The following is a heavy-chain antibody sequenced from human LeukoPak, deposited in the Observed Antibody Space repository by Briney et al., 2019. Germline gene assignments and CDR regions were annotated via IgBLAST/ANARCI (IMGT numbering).Heavy chain of an antibody. J-gene: IGHJ4*02. Sequence: SVKVSCKASGGTFSSYAISWVRQAPGQGLEWMGGIIPIFGTANYAQKFQGRVTITADESTSTAYMELSSLRSEDTTVYYCARAPLLAAAGTRGFDYWGQGTLVTVSS. CDR2: IIPIFGTA. CDR3: ARAPLLAAAGTRGFDY. V-gene: IGHV1-69*13. D-gene: IGHD6-13*01. CDR1: GGTFSSYA.